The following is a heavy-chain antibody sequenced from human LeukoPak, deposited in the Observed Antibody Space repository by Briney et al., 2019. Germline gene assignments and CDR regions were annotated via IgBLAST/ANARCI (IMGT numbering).Heavy chain of an antibody. D-gene: IGHD1-26*01. Sequence: GGSLRLSCAASGFTFSVYAMSWVRQAPGKGLEWVSGISGSGANTHYADSVKGRFTISRDSSKNTLYMQMNSLRAEDTATYYCAKDASGSYCPDYWGQGNLVTVSS. J-gene: IGHJ4*02. CDR3: AKDASGSYCPDY. CDR1: GFTFSVYA. V-gene: IGHV3-23*01. CDR2: ISGSGANT.